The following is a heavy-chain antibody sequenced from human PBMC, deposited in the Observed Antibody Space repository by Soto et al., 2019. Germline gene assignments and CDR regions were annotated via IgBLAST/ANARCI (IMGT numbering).Heavy chain of an antibody. D-gene: IGHD2-15*01. Sequence: QVQLVQSGAEVKKPGASVKVSCKASGYTFTSYGITWVRQAPGQGLEWVGWISASNGNTNYAQKLQGRVTMTIDTSTSKAYMELRSLRSDDTAVYYCAREGCSGGSCYYYYYMDVWGKGTTVTVSS. J-gene: IGHJ6*03. CDR2: ISASNGNT. CDR3: AREGCSGGSCYYYYYMDV. V-gene: IGHV1-18*01. CDR1: GYTFTSYG.